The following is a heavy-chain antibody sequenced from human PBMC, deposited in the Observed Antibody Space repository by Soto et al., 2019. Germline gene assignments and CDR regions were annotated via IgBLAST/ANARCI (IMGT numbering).Heavy chain of an antibody. D-gene: IGHD2-2*01. Sequence: SETLSLTCTVSGGSVNSGSYYWSWIRQPPGKGLEWIGYIYYSGSTNNNPSLKSRVTISADTSTNQFSLRLSSVTAADTAVYFCAGVEMSTSMPYNYYGMDVWGQGTTVTVSS. CDR2: IYYSGST. CDR1: GGSVNSGSYY. CDR3: AGVEMSTSMPYNYYGMDV. J-gene: IGHJ6*02. V-gene: IGHV4-61*01.